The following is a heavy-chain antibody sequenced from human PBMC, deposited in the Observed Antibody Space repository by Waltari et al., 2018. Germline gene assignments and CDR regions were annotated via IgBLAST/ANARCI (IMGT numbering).Heavy chain of an antibody. CDR2: VHATDPT. D-gene: IGHD1-26*01. V-gene: IGHV4-4*07. CDR1: GDSVSTNY. J-gene: IGHJ6*02. CDR3: ARGVHFGGTFRGGADV. Sequence: QVQLQESGPGLVKPSETLSIPCAVSGDSVSTNYWNWFLQPAGKGLEWTGRVHATDPTFHNPSLKSRLTVSLDTSKNQISLRLSSVTAADTAVYYCARGVHFGGTFRGGADVWGQGTTVTVSS.